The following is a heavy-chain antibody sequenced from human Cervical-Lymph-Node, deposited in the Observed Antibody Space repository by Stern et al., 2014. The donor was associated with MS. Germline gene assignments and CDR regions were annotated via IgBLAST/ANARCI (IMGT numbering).Heavy chain of an antibody. J-gene: IGHJ5*02. CDR2: IYQDGST. Sequence: VQLLESGPGLVKPSETLSLTCTVSGGSISSYYWSWIRQPPGKGLEWIGYIYQDGSTKYNPSLKSRVTISLHTSKKQFSLRLTSVTAADTAVYYCARVDDCSGGTCFSTSWFDPWGQGTLVTVSS. CDR3: ARVDDCSGGTCFSTSWFDP. D-gene: IGHD2-15*01. CDR1: GGSISSYY. V-gene: IGHV4-59*01.